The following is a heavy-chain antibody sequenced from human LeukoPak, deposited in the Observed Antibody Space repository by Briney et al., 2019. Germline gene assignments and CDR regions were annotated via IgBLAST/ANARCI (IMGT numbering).Heavy chain of an antibody. CDR1: GVSISGDY. J-gene: IGHJ6*03. CDR3: ARGWGYMDV. Sequence: SETLSLTCTVSGVSISGDYWSWIRQPAGKGLEWIGRINTSGNTNYNPSLTSRVTMSVDTSKNQFSLKLSSVSAADTAVYYCARGWGYMDVWGRGTTVTVSS. D-gene: IGHD1-26*01. V-gene: IGHV4-4*07. CDR2: INTSGNT.